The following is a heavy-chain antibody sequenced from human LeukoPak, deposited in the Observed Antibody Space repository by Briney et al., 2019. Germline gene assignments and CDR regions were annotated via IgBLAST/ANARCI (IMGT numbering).Heavy chain of an antibody. J-gene: IGHJ4*02. CDR2: VKEDGSQK. Sequence: GGSLRLSCAASGFTFSRYWMSWVRQAPGKGLEWVASVKEDGSQKSYADTVEGRFTISRDNAKKSLVLQMNSLRVEDTAIYYCAREAYWGPGTLVTVSS. V-gene: IGHV3-7*03. CDR1: GFTFSRYW. CDR3: AREAY.